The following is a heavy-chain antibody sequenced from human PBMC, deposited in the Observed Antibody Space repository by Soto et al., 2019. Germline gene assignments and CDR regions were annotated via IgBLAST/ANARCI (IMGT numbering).Heavy chain of an antibody. V-gene: IGHV3-23*01. D-gene: IGHD6-6*01. CDR2: ISGSGDNT. CDR3: AKDRQYSRGLGSFDY. CDR1: GFTFSSYA. Sequence: PGGSLRLSCAASGFTFSSYAMSWVRQAPGKGLEWVSGISGSGDNTYYADSVKGRFTISRDNSKNTLYLQMNSLRVEDTAVYYCAKDRQYSRGLGSFDYWGQGTLVTVSS. J-gene: IGHJ4*02.